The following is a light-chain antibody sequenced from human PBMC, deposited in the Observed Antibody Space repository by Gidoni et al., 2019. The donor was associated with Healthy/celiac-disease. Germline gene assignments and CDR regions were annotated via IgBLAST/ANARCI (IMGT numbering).Light chain of an antibody. Sequence: DIVMTQSPDSLAVSLGERATINCKSSQSVLYNSNNKNYLAWYQQKPRQPPKPLIYWASTRESGVPDRFSGSGSGTDFTLTISSLQAEDVAVYYCQQYYSTPWTFGQGTKVEI. CDR3: QQYYSTPWT. CDR1: QSVLYNSNNKNY. V-gene: IGKV4-1*01. J-gene: IGKJ1*01. CDR2: WAS.